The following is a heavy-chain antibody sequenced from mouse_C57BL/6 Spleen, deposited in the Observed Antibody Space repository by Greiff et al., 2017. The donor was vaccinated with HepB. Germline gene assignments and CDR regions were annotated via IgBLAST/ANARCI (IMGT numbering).Heavy chain of an antibody. D-gene: IGHD1-3*01. Sequence: VQLQQPGAELVKPGASVKLSCKASGYTFTSYWMQWVKQRPGKGLEWIGRIYPGDGDTNYNGKFKGKATLTADKSSSTAYMQLSSLTSEDSAVYFCARHNPTAYWGQGTLVTVSA. V-gene: IGHV1-82*01. J-gene: IGHJ3*01. CDR2: IYPGDGDT. CDR3: ARHNPTAY. CDR1: GYTFTSYW.